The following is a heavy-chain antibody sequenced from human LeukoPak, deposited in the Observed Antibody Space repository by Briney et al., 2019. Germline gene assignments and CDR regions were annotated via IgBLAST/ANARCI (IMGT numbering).Heavy chain of an antibody. Sequence: SVKVSCKASGGTFSTFGISWVRQAPGQGLEWMGRIIPLFDPPRYAQKFQGRVTITADESTSTAYLELTSLRSEDTAMYYCAGIQLCLSDWGQGTLVTVSS. CDR1: GGTFSTFG. CDR3: AGIQLCLSD. D-gene: IGHD5-24*01. J-gene: IGHJ4*02. V-gene: IGHV1-69*13. CDR2: IIPLFDPP.